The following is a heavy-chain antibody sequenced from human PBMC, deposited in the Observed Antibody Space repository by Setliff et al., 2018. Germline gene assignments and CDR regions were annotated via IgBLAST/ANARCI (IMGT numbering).Heavy chain of an antibody. CDR3: ARPIESSRWHPFDS. CDR2: INNYSFKT. D-gene: IGHD2-2*01. V-gene: IGHV1-18*01. CDR1: GYTFNNYG. Sequence: ASVKVSCKASGYTFNNYGITWVRQAPGQGLEWMGWINNYSFKTTYSQKFLDRVTMTTDTSINTVYLQWSRLEASDSGIYYCARPIESSRWHPFDSWGQGTLVTVSS. J-gene: IGHJ5*01.